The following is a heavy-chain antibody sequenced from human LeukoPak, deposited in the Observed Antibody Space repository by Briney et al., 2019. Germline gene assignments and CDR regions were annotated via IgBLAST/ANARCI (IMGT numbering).Heavy chain of an antibody. CDR3: ARDTRYYASSGYIDY. V-gene: IGHV3-7*01. D-gene: IGHD3-22*01. J-gene: IGHJ4*02. CDR1: GGSISSGGYY. CDR2: IKQDGSEK. Sequence: ETLSLTCTVSGGSISSGGYYWSWIRQAPGKGLEWVANIKQDGSEKYYVDSARGRFTISRDNAKNSLYLQMNSLRAEDTAVYYCARDTRYYASSGYIDYWGQGTLVTVSS.